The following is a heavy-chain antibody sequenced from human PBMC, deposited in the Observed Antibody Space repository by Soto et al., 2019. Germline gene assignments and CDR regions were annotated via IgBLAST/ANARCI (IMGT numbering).Heavy chain of an antibody. CDR1: GFTFSTYA. Sequence: EVQLLESGGGLVQPGGSLRLSCAASGFTFSTYAMNWVRQAPGKGLEWVSGTSGSGDSTYYADSVKGRFTVSRDNSKNTLYLQMNSLRAEDTAVFYCAKERSSGWSLDYWGQGPLGTVSS. CDR2: TSGSGDST. CDR3: AKERSSGWSLDY. J-gene: IGHJ4*02. D-gene: IGHD6-19*01. V-gene: IGHV3-23*01.